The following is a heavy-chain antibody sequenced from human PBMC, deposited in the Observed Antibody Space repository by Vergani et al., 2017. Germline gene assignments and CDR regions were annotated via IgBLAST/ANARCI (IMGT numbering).Heavy chain of an antibody. V-gene: IGHV4-34*01. CDR3: ARDPPGIAAAGTVGV. D-gene: IGHD6-13*01. J-gene: IGHJ4*02. CDR1: GGSFSGYY. Sequence: QVQLQQWGAGLLKPSETLSLTCAVYGGSFSGYYWSWIRQPPGKGLEWIGEINHSGSTNYNPSLKSRVTISVDTSKNQFSLKLSSVTAADTAVYYCARDPPGIAAAGTVGVWGQGTLVTVSS. CDR2: INHSGST.